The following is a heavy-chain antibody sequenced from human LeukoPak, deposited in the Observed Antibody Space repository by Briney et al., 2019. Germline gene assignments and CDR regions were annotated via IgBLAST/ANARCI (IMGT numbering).Heavy chain of an antibody. J-gene: IGHJ4*02. D-gene: IGHD1-26*01. CDR1: GFTFSSYW. CDR3: VREAAATLFDY. V-gene: IGHV3-7*01. Sequence: GGSLRLSCAASGFTFSSYWMSWVRQAPGKGLEWVANIKQDGSEKYYVDSVKGRFTISRDNTQNSLSLRMNSLRAEDTAVYYCVREAAATLFDYWGQGTLVTVSS. CDR2: IKQDGSEK.